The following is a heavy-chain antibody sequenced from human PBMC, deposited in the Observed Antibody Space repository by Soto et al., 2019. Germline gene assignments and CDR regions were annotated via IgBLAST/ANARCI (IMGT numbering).Heavy chain of an antibody. V-gene: IGHV4-4*02. Sequence: QVQLQESGPGLVKPSGTLSLTCAVSGGSISSSNWWSWVRQPPGKGLEWIGDIYHSGSTNYNPSLKSRVTISVDKSTTQFSLKLSSVTAADTAVYYCARAATGTTAVGLSFDPWGQGTLVTVSS. D-gene: IGHD1-7*01. CDR2: IYHSGST. CDR1: GGSISSSNW. CDR3: ARAATGTTAVGLSFDP. J-gene: IGHJ5*02.